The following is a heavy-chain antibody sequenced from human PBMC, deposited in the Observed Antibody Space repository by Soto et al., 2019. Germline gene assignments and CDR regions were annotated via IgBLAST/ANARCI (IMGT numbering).Heavy chain of an antibody. V-gene: IGHV4-31*03. CDR1: GGSISSAAYY. J-gene: IGHJ4*02. CDR2: ISHSGST. Sequence: QVQLQESGPGLVKPSQTLSLTCTVSGGSISSAAYYWSWIRQHPGKGLEWIGYISHSGSTYYNPSLKSRVIISVDTSKNQSSLSLTSVTAADTAVYYCAREYTYGSNFFDCWAREPWSPSPQ. CDR3: AREYTYGSNFFDC. D-gene: IGHD2-2*02.